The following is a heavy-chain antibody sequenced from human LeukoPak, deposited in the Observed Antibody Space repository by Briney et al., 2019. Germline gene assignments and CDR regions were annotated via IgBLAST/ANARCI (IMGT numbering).Heavy chain of an antibody. CDR3: ARLKRHYYGSGSYFHYYYYMDV. V-gene: IGHV4-39*07. CDR2: IYHTGST. Sequence: SETLSLTCTVSGGSFGSTSYYWGWIRQPPGKGLEWIVNIYHTGSTYYNPSLKSRVTISVDTSKNQFSLKLSSVTAADTAVYYCARLKRHYYGSGSYFHYYYYMDVWGKGTTVTIS. J-gene: IGHJ6*03. D-gene: IGHD3-10*01. CDR1: GGSFGSTSYY.